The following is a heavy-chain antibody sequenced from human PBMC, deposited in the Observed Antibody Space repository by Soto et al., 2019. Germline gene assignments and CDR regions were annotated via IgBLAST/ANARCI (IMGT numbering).Heavy chain of an antibody. CDR2: ISYDGSNK. CDR3: ARSSHMTTVTYFDY. CDR1: GFTFSSYA. D-gene: IGHD4-17*01. V-gene: IGHV3-30-3*01. J-gene: IGHJ4*02. Sequence: RLSCAASGFTFSSYAMHWVRQAPGKGLEWVAVISYDGSNKYYADSVKGRFTISRDNSKNTLYLQMNSLRAEDTAVYYCARSSHMTTVTYFDYWGQGTLVTVSS.